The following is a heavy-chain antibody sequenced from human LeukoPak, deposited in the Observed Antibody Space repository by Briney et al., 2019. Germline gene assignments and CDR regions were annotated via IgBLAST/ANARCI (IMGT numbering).Heavy chain of an antibody. CDR1: GFTFSRFL. CDR3: ARDLAGSIDY. V-gene: IGHV3-74*01. J-gene: IGHJ4*02. D-gene: IGHD6-19*01. CDR2: ISNDGRTT. Sequence: GGSLRLSCAASGFTFSRFLMHWVRQAPGKGLVWVSLISNDGRTTRYADSVKGRFTISRDNAKNTLYLEMNSLRAEDTAVYYCARDLAGSIDYRGQGTLVTVSS.